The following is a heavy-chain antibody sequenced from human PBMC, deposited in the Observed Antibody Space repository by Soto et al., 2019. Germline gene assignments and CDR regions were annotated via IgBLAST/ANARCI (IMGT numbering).Heavy chain of an antibody. CDR1: GYTFTSYY. D-gene: IGHD2-15*01. V-gene: IGHV1-46*01. J-gene: IGHJ6*02. CDR2: INPSGGST. CDR3: ARELRNLDIVVVVAADSYYYYGMDV. Sequence: GASVKVSFKASGYTFTSYYMHWLRQAPGQGLEWMGIINPSGGSTSYAQKFQGRVTMTRDTSTSTVYMELSSLRSEDTAVYYCARELRNLDIVVVVAADSYYYYGMDVWGQGTTVTVSS.